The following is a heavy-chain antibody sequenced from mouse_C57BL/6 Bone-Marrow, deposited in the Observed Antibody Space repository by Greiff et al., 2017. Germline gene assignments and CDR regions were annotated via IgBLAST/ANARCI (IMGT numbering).Heavy chain of an antibody. CDR1: GYAFTNYL. CDR2: INPGSGGT. D-gene: IGHD2-2*01. V-gene: IGHV1-54*01. CDR3: ARSLIYYGYDGYAMDY. J-gene: IGHJ4*01. Sequence: VQLQQSGAELVRPGTSVKVSCKASGYAFTNYLIEWVKQRPGQGLEWIGVINPGSGGTNYNEKFKGKATLTADKSSSTAYMQLSSLTSEDSAVYFCARSLIYYGYDGYAMDYWGQGTSVTVSS.